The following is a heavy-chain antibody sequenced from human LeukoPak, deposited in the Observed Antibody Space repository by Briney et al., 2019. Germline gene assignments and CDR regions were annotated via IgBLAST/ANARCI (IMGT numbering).Heavy chain of an antibody. CDR3: AKSRERGPYDYSNYLVDY. Sequence: GGSLRLSCAASGFTFSSYVMSWVRQAPGKGLEWVAALTSSSDTTYYGDSVKGRFTISRDNSKNTLYLQMNSLRAEDTAVYYRAKSRERGPYDYSNYLVDYWGQGTLVTVSS. J-gene: IGHJ4*02. CDR2: LTSSSDTT. V-gene: IGHV3-23*01. CDR1: GFTFSSYV. D-gene: IGHD4-11*01.